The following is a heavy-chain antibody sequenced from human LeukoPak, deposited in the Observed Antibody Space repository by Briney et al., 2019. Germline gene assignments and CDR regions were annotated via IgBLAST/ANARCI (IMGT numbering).Heavy chain of an antibody. CDR1: GFTFSTYG. V-gene: IGHV3-30*03. Sequence: GGSLRLSCAASGFTFSTYGMHWVRRAPGKGLEWVAVISNDGSNKYYADSVKGRLTISSDNSKNTLYLQMNSLRAEDTAVYYCATDPLTRVEVLLESWGQGTLVTVSS. CDR2: ISNDGSNK. D-gene: IGHD1-7*01. CDR3: ATDPLTRVEVLLES. J-gene: IGHJ4*02.